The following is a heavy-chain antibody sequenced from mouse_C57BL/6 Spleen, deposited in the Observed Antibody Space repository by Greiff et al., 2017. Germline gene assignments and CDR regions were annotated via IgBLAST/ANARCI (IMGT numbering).Heavy chain of an antibody. D-gene: IGHD1-1*01. CDR1: GYAFTNYL. Sequence: VQLQQSGAELVRPGTSVKVSCKASGYAFTNYLIEWVKQRPGPGLEGIGVINPGSGGTNYNEKFKGKATLTADKSSSTAYMQLSSLTSEDSAVYFCARYYYYGSSSHYFDYWGQGTTLTVSS. J-gene: IGHJ2*01. V-gene: IGHV1-54*01. CDR2: INPGSGGT. CDR3: ARYYYYGSSSHYFDY.